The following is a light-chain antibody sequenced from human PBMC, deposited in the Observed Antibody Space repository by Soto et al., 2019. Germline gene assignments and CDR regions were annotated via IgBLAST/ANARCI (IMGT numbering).Light chain of an antibody. Sequence: QSVLTQPPSASGSPGQSVTISCTGTSSDVGGYNYVSWYQQHPGKAPKLMIYEVSKRPSGVPDRFSGSKSGNMASLTVSGLQAADEADYYCSSYAGSNTYVFGTGTKVTVL. CDR2: EVS. J-gene: IGLJ1*01. CDR3: SSYAGSNTYV. CDR1: SSDVGGYNY. V-gene: IGLV2-8*01.